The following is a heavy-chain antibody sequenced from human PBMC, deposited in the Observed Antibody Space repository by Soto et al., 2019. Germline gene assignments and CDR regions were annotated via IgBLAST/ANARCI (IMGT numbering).Heavy chain of an antibody. J-gene: IGHJ1*01. Sequence: QVQVVQSGAEVKKPGSSVKIPCKASGRIFSSFPTSWVRQVPGQGLEWMGGVISASGSVTYAPKFQGRVTMTAVNSAGIGYIELTSLTSEDTAIYYCARVGSRDAYNYVLDQWGPGTMVTVSS. CDR3: ARVGSRDAYNYVLDQ. V-gene: IGHV1-69*06. CDR1: GRIFSSFP. D-gene: IGHD5-18*01. CDR2: VISASGSV.